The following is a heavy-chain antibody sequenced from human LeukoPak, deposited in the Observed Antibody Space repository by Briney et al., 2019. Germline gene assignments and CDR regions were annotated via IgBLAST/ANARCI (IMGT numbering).Heavy chain of an antibody. D-gene: IGHD6-13*01. Sequence: PGGSLRLSCAASGFTFSGYAMSWVRQAPGKGLEWVSSISGSGGSTYYADSVKGRFTISRDNSKNTLNLKMNSLRAEDTAVYYCAKVLQQYYFDYWGQGTLVTVSS. CDR2: ISGSGGST. J-gene: IGHJ4*02. CDR3: AKVLQQYYFDY. CDR1: GFTFSGYA. V-gene: IGHV3-23*01.